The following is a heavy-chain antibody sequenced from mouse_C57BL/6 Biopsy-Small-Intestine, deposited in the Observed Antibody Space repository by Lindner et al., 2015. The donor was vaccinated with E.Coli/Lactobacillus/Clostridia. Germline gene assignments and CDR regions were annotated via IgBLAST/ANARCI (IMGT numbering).Heavy chain of an antibody. CDR1: GYTFSNYG. CDR2: INGYNGNT. CDR3: ARGRTTVAIPLLPFDS. D-gene: IGHD1-1*01. Sequence: SVKVSCKASGYTFSNYGISWVRQAPGQGLEWVGWINGYNGNTVYAQKFQGRVTMTIDTSTSTAYMELRSLRSDDTAVYYCARGRTTVAIPLLPFDSWGQGTLVTVSS. J-gene: IGHJ4*01. V-gene: IGHV1-20*01.